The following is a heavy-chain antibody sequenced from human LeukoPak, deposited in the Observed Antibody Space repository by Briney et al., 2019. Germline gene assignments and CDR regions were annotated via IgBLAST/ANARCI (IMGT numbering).Heavy chain of an antibody. CDR3: ASFAPYDVFDI. CDR1: GFTFSSHS. CDR2: ISNNGDNT. V-gene: IGHV3-23*01. Sequence: GGSLRLSCAASGFTFSSHSMSWVRQAPGKGLEWVSTISNNGDNTYYADSVKGRFAISRDNSKNTLYLHMNSLRAEDTAVYYCASFAPYDVFDIWGQGTMVTVSS. J-gene: IGHJ3*02.